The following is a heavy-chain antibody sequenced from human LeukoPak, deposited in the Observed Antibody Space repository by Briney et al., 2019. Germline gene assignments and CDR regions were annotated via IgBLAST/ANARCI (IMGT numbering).Heavy chain of an antibody. CDR2: ISAYNGNT. Sequence: ASVKVSCKASGYTFTSYGISWVRQAPGQGLEWMGWISAYNGNTNYAQKFQGRVTMTTDTSTSTAYMELRSLRSDDTAVYYCARDGDDFWSYYYYYMDVWGKGTTVTVSS. CDR3: ARDGDDFWSYYYYYMDV. J-gene: IGHJ6*03. D-gene: IGHD3-3*01. V-gene: IGHV1-18*01. CDR1: GYTFTSYG.